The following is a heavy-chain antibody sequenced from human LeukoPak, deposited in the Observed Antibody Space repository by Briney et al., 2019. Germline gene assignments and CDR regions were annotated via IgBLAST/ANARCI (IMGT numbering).Heavy chain of an antibody. J-gene: IGHJ5*02. CDR2: ISSSGSTI. CDR3: ARTPGYSSRWYGPYNWFDP. CDR1: GFTFSDYY. V-gene: IGHV3-11*01. Sequence: GGSLRLSCAASGFTFSDYYMSWIRQAPGKGLEWVSYISSSGSTIYYADSVKGRFTISRDNAKNSLYLQMNSLRAEDTAVYYCARTPGYSSRWYGPYNWFDPWGQGTLVTVSS. D-gene: IGHD6-19*01.